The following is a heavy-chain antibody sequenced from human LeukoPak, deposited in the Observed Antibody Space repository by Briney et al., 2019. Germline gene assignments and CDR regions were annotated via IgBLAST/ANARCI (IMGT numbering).Heavy chain of an antibody. CDR2: ISWNSGSI. D-gene: IGHD1-26*01. CDR3: ARQERDKWELVLNAFDI. CDR1: GFTFDDYA. V-gene: IGHV3-9*01. Sequence: PGRSLRLSCEASGFTFDDYAMHWVRQAPGKGLEWVSGISWNSGSIGYADSVKGRFTISRDNSKNTLYLQMNSLRAEDTAVYYCARQERDKWELVLNAFDIWGQGTMVTVSS. J-gene: IGHJ3*02.